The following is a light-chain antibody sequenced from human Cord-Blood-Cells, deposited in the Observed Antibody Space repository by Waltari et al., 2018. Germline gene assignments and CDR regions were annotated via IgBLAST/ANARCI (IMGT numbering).Light chain of an antibody. CDR3: QQSYSTPGFT. CDR2: AAS. Sequence: DIQMTQSASSLSVSVGDRVTITCRASQSISSYLNWYQQKPGKAPKLLIYAASSLQSGVPSRFSGSGSGTDFTLTISSLQPEDFATYYCQQSYSTPGFTFGPGTKVDIK. J-gene: IGKJ3*01. CDR1: QSISSY. V-gene: IGKV1-39*01.